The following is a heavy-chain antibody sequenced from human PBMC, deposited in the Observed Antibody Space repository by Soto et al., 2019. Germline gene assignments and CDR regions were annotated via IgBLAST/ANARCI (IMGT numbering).Heavy chain of an antibody. J-gene: IGHJ6*02. CDR2: ISGSGGST. CDR1: GFTFSSYA. CDR3: AKDIVPAAMIPLYYYYYGMDV. V-gene: IGHV3-23*01. D-gene: IGHD2-2*01. Sequence: GGSLRLSCAASGFTFSSYAMSWVRQAPGKGLEWVSAISGSGGSTYYADSVKGRFTISRDNSKNTLYLQMNSLRAEDTAVYYCAKDIVPAAMIPLYYYYYGMDVWGQGTTVTVSS.